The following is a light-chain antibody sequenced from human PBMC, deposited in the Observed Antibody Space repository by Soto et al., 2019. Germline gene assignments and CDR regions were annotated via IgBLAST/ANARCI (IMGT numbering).Light chain of an antibody. CDR3: QQYGSSPWT. Sequence: SELTQSPSTLPLSPGERAPRSCRASQSVSSYLAWYQQKPGQAPRLLIYDASNRATGIPARFSGSGSGTDFTLTISRLEPEDFAVYYCQQYGSSPWTFGQGTKVDIK. J-gene: IGKJ1*01. CDR2: DAS. V-gene: IGKV3-20*01. CDR1: QSVSSY.